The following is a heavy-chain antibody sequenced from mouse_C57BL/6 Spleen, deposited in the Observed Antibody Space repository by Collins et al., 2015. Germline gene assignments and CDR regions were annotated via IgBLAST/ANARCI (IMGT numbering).Heavy chain of an antibody. CDR1: GYAFTNYL. CDR3: ARKSSGGSNYYY. Sequence: QVQLQQSGAELVRPGTSVKVSCKASGYAFTNYLIEWVKQRPGQGLEWIGVINPGSGGTNYNEKFKGKATLTADKSSSTAYMQLSSLTSEDSAVYFCARKSSGGSNYYYWGQGTTLTVSS. V-gene: IGHV1-54*01. CDR2: INPGSGGT. J-gene: IGHJ2*01. D-gene: IGHD2-5*01.